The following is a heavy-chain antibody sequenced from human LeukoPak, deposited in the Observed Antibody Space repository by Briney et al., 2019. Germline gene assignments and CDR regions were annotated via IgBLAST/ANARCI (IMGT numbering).Heavy chain of an antibody. Sequence: PGGSLGLSCAASGFAFSSHAMCWVRQAPGKGLEWVSSIDISGGSTYYADSAEGRFTISRDNSKNTLYLQMNGLRVEDTALYYCANEVRPNDYWGQGTLVTVSS. CDR1: GFAFSSHA. V-gene: IGHV3-23*01. CDR3: ANEVRPNDY. CDR2: IDISGGST. D-gene: IGHD1-1*01. J-gene: IGHJ4*02.